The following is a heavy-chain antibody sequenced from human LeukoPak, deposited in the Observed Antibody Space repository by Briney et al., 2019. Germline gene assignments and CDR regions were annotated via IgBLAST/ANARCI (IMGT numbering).Heavy chain of an antibody. Sequence: GGSLRLSCAATGFTFRSYAMGWVRQAPGKGLEWVSSTSGTGDTADYADSVKGRFVISRDNSKSVPYLQMISLRAEDTAIYYCAKFKGSSTYYSPPDHWGQGTLVTVSS. J-gene: IGHJ4*02. CDR3: AKFKGSSTYYSPPDH. CDR1: GFTFRSYA. V-gene: IGHV3-23*01. D-gene: IGHD3-22*01. CDR2: TSGTGDTA.